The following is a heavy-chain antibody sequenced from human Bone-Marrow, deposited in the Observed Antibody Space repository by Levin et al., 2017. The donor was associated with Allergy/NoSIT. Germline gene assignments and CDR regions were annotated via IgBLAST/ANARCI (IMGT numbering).Heavy chain of an antibody. V-gene: IGHV4-4*02. CDR3: ARDRGNYDSSGYYFDY. D-gene: IGHD3-22*01. J-gene: IGHJ4*02. Sequence: SETLSLTCTVSGGSISSSNWWSWVRQPPGKGLEWIGEIYHSGSTNYNPSLKSRVSISVEKSQNQFSLKLSSVTAADTAVYYCARDRGNYDSSGYYFDYWGQGTLVTVSS. CDR1: GGSISSSNW. CDR2: IYHSGST.